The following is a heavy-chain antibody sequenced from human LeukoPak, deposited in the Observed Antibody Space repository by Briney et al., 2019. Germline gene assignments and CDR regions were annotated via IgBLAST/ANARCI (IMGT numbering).Heavy chain of an antibody. V-gene: IGHV1-8*01. CDR1: GYTFTSYD. D-gene: IGHD6-13*01. CDR2: MSPNSGNT. J-gene: IGHJ5*02. Sequence: GASVKVSCKASGYTFTSYDINWVRHATGQGLEWMGWMSPNSGNTGYAQKFQGRVTMTRNTSISTAYMELSSLRSEDTAVYYCARHIAAAGNNWFDPWGQGTLVTVSS. CDR3: ARHIAAAGNNWFDP.